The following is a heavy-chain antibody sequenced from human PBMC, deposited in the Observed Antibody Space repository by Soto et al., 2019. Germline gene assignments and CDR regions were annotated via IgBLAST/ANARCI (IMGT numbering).Heavy chain of an antibody. D-gene: IGHD2-2*01. CDR1: GVTFSSYA. J-gene: IGHJ6*02. V-gene: IGHV3-30-3*01. CDR2: ISYDGSNK. CDR3: ARDWYCSSTSCYYGMGV. Sequence: LRLSCAAPGVTFSSYAMHWVRQARGKGLEWVAVISYDGSNKYYADSVKGRFTISRDNSKNTLYLQMNSLRAEDTAVYYCARDWYCSSTSCYYGMGVWGQGTTVTVSS.